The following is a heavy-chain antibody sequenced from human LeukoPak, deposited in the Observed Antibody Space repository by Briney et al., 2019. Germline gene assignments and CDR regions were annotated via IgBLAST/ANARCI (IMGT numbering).Heavy chain of an antibody. Sequence: SGPTLLNPTQTLTLTCTFSGFSLSTSGVGVGWIRQPPGKALEWLALIYWNDDEHYSPSLKSRLTITKDTSKQQVVLTMTNMDPVDTATYYCAHSPQIGYCSSTSCLKWFDPWGQGTLVTVSS. CDR2: IYWNDDE. CDR1: GFSLSTSGVG. J-gene: IGHJ5*02. D-gene: IGHD2-2*01. CDR3: AHSPQIGYCSSTSCLKWFDP. V-gene: IGHV2-5*01.